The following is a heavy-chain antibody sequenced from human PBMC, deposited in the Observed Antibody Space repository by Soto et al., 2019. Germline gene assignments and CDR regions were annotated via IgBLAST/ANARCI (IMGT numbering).Heavy chain of an antibody. CDR3: ARDEVGWELPIYYYYYYMDV. J-gene: IGHJ6*03. Sequence: GGSLRLSCAASGFTFSSYSMNWVRQAPGKGLEWVSSISSSSSYIYYADSVKGRFTISRDNAKNSLYLQMNSLRAEDTAVYYCARDEVGWELPIYYYYYYMDVWGKGTTVTVSS. CDR2: ISSSSSYI. D-gene: IGHD1-26*01. V-gene: IGHV3-21*01. CDR1: GFTFSSYS.